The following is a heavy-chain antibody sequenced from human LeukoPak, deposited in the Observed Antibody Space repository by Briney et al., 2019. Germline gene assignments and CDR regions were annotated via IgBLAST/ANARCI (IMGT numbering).Heavy chain of an antibody. CDR2: INHSGST. V-gene: IGHV4-34*01. CDR3: ARILNYYDSSGYRPRGYYFDY. J-gene: IGHJ4*02. CDR1: GGSFSGYY. Sequence: TSETLSLTCAVYGGSFSGYYWSWIRQPPGKGLEWIGEINHSGSTNYNPSLKSRVTISVDTSKNQFSLKLSSVTAADTAVYYCARILNYYDSSGYRPRGYYFDYWGQGTLVTVSS. D-gene: IGHD3-22*01.